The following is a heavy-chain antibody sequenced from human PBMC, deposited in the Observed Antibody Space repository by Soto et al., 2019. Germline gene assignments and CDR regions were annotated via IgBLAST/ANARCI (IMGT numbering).Heavy chain of an antibody. J-gene: IGHJ4*02. CDR2: IYYSGST. V-gene: IGHV4-39*01. Sequence: QLQLQESGPGLVKPSATLSLTCTVSGGSISSSSYYWGWIRQPPGNGLEWIGSIYYSGSTYYNPSLKSRVTISVDTSKNQFSLKLSSVTAADTAVYYCARHTRHYHYCSGGSCYSESFDYWGQGTLVTVSS. CDR3: ARHTRHYHYCSGGSCYSESFDY. CDR1: GGSISSSSYY. D-gene: IGHD2-15*01.